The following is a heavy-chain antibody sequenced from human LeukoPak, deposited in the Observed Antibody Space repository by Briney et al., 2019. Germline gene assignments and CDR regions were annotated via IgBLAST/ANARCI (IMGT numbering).Heavy chain of an antibody. CDR3: ARGRQRDGYDTLVGY. CDR1: GGSISSSSYY. D-gene: IGHD5-24*01. CDR2: INHSGST. V-gene: IGHV4-39*07. J-gene: IGHJ4*02. Sequence: PSETLSLTCTVSGGSISSSSYYWSWIRQPPGKGLEWIGEINHSGSTNYNPSLKSRVTISVDTSKNQFSLKLSSVTAADTAVYYCARGRQRDGYDTLVGYWGQGTLVTVSS.